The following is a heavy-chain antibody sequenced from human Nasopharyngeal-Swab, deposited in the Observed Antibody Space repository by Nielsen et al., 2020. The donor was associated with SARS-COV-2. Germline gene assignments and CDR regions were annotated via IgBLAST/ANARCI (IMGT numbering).Heavy chain of an antibody. CDR3: AKDFVVRSLPEDPDAFDI. V-gene: IGHV3-9*01. Sequence: SLKISCAASGFTFDDYAMHWVRQAPGKGLEWVSGISWNSGSIGYADSVKGRFTISRDNAKNSLYLQMNSLRAEDTALYYCAKDFVVRSLPEDPDAFDIWGQGTMVTVSS. J-gene: IGHJ3*02. CDR1: GFTFDDYA. CDR2: ISWNSGSI. D-gene: IGHD6-13*01.